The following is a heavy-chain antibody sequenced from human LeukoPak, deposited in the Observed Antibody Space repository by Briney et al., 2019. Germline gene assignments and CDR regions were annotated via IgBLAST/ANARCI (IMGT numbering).Heavy chain of an antibody. D-gene: IGHD6-13*01. V-gene: IGHV3-23*01. CDR1: GFTFSSSA. CDR2: ISGSGGST. CDR3: AKPSGWYPRGGDY. J-gene: IGHJ4*02. Sequence: GGSLRLSCAASGFTFSSSAMSWVRQAPGKRLEWVSAISGSGGSTYYADSVKGRFTISRDNSKNTLYLQMNSLRAGDTAVYYCAKPSGWYPRGGDYWGQGTLVTVSS.